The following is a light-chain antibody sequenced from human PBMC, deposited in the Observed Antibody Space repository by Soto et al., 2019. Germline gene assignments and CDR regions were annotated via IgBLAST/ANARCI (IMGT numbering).Light chain of an antibody. V-gene: IGKV1-5*01. J-gene: IGKJ2*01. CDR3: QQYQTYPMST. CDR2: DAS. Sequence: DIQMTQSPSTLSASVGDRVTITCRASQSISTWLAWYQQKPGKAPKFLISDASTLQSGVPSRFSGSGYGTEFTLTISSLQPDDFATYYCQQYQTYPMSTFGQGTKLEV. CDR1: QSISTW.